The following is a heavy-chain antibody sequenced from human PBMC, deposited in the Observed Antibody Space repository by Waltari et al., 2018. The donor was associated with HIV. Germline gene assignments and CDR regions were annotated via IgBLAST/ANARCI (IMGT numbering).Heavy chain of an antibody. Sequence: QVQLQESGPGLVKPSETLSLTCSVSGYSISSGYYWVWIRQPPGKGLEWIGSIYHSGSTYSNASLRSRVTISVDTSKNQFSLKLSSVTAADTAVYYCARDTSIGGYDYWGQGTLVAVSS. V-gene: IGHV4-38-2*02. D-gene: IGHD3-16*01. CDR3: ARDTSIGGYDY. CDR2: IYHSGST. CDR1: GYSISSGYY. J-gene: IGHJ4*02.